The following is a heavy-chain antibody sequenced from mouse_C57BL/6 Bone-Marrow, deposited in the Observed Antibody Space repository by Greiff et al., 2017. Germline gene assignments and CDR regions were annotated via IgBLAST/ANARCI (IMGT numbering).Heavy chain of an antibody. CDR1: GFTFSSYA. V-gene: IGHV5S21*01. J-gene: IGHJ3*01. D-gene: IGHD2-1*01. Sequence: EVKLVESGEGLVKPGGSLKLSCAASGFTFSSYAMSWVRQTPEKSLEWVAFISSGGDYIYYADTVKGRFTISRDNARNTLYLQMSSLRSEDTAVYYCARGEDGNPGWFAYWGQGTLVTVSA. CDR2: ISSGGDYI. CDR3: ARGEDGNPGWFAY.